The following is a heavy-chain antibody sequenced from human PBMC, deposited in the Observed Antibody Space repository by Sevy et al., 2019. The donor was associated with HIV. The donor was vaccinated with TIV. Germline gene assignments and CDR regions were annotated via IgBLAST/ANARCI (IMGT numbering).Heavy chain of an antibody. CDR1: GFTFSDHY. CDR2: IRNKADSYTT. CDR3: ATHAGIAAAGRVFDY. J-gene: IGHJ4*02. D-gene: IGHD6-13*01. V-gene: IGHV3-72*01. Sequence: GGSLRLSCAASGFTFSDHYMEWVRQAPGKGLEWVGRIRNKADSYTTEYAASVKGRFTISRVDSKNSLYLLMNSLKTGETAVYYCATHAGIAAAGRVFDYWGQGTLVTVSS.